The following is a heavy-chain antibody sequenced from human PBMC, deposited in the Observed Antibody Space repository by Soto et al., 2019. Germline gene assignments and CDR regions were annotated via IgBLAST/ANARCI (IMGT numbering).Heavy chain of an antibody. V-gene: IGHV4-59*01. CDR3: ARXDCSYSCWSGFLYYFDY. J-gene: IGHJ4*02. D-gene: IGHD6-6*01. CDR1: GGSISSYY. Sequence: SETLSLTWTVSGGSISSYYWGWIRQPPGKVLEWIGYIYYSVSTNYNPSLKSRVTISVDTSKNQLSLRRSSVTATDWSVYSFARXDCSYSCWSGFLYYFDYWGQGTLVTVSS. CDR2: IYYSVST.